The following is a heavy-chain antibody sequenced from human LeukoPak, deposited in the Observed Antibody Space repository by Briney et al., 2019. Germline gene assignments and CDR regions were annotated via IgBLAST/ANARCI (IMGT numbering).Heavy chain of an antibody. CDR3: ARGGRWLQLYFDY. CDR2: ISYDGSNK. D-gene: IGHD5-24*01. J-gene: IGHJ4*02. V-gene: IGHV3-30-3*01. Sequence: PGGSLRLSCAASGFTFSSYAMHWVRQAPGKGLEWVAVISYDGSNKYYADSVKGRFTISRDNSKNTLYLQMNSLRAEDTAVYYCARGGRWLQLYFDYWGQGTLVTVSS. CDR1: GFTFSSYA.